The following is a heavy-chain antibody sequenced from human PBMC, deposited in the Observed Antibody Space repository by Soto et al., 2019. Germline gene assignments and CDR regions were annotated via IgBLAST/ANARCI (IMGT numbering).Heavy chain of an antibody. J-gene: IGHJ6*02. V-gene: IGHV3-30-3*01. CDR2: ISYDGSNK. CDR1: GFTFSSYA. Sequence: GGSLRLSCAASGFTFSSYAMHWVRQAPGKGLEWVAVISYDGSNKYYADSVKGRFTISRDNSKNTLYLQMNSLRAEDTAVYYCARAPRGMDVWGQGTTVTVSS. CDR3: ARAPRGMDV.